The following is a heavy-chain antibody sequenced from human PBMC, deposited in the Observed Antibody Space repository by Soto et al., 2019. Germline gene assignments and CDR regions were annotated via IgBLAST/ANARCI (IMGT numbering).Heavy chain of an antibody. D-gene: IGHD2-15*01. CDR3: ARDWSGGSCYRGGNWFDP. CDR1: GGTFSSYA. J-gene: IGHJ5*02. CDR2: IIPIFGTA. V-gene: IGHV1-69*01. Sequence: QGQLVQSGAEVKKPGSSVKVSCKAYGGTFSSYAISWVRQAPGQGLEWMGGIIPIFGTANYAQKFQGRVTITADESTSTAYMELSSLRSEDTAVYYCARDWSGGSCYRGGNWFDPWGQGTLVTVSS.